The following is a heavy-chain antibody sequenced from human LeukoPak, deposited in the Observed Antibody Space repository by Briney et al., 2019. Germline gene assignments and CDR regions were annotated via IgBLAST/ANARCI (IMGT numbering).Heavy chain of an antibody. Sequence: GGSLRLSCAASGFTFSSYWMSWVRQAPGKGLEWVANIKQDGSEKYYVDSVKGRFTISRDNSKNTLYLQMNSLRAEDTAVYYCAKGSLQYYDILTGSWNYYYYMDVWGKGTTVTISS. CDR3: AKGSLQYYDILTGSWNYYYYMDV. J-gene: IGHJ6*03. D-gene: IGHD3-9*01. CDR1: GFTFSSYW. V-gene: IGHV3-7*03. CDR2: IKQDGSEK.